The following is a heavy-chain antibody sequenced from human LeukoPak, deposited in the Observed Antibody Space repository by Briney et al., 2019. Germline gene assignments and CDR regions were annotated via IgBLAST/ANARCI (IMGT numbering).Heavy chain of an antibody. D-gene: IGHD3-22*01. CDR2: IYSGGQT. Sequence: GGSLRLSCAASGFTVSGNYMSWVRQAPGKGLEWVSVIYSGGQTYYADSVKGRFTISRDNSKNTLYLQMNSLRAEEMAVYYCAILYDSSGYYNWGQGTLVTVSS. J-gene: IGHJ4*02. V-gene: IGHV3-53*05. CDR1: GFTVSGNY. CDR3: AILYDSSGYYN.